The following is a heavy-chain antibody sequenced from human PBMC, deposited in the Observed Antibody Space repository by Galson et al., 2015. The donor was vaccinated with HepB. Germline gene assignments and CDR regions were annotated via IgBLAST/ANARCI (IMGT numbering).Heavy chain of an antibody. CDR2: IPADGSKI. Sequence: SLRLSCAASGFAFSLYGMHWVRQAPGKGLEWVALIPADGSKIYYADFVKGRFTISRDNSKNTLYLQMNSLRLEDTAVYYCAKDAIQNVYDPFDYWGQGTLVTVSS. V-gene: IGHV3-30*02. D-gene: IGHD5/OR15-5a*01. CDR1: GFAFSLYG. CDR3: AKDAIQNVYDPFDY. J-gene: IGHJ4*02.